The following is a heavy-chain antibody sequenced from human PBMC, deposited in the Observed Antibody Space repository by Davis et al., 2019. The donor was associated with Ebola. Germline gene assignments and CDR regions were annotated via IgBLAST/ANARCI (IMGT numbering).Heavy chain of an antibody. J-gene: IGHJ6*01. V-gene: IGHV7-4-1*02. CDR1: GYTFTTHS. CDR3: TLLQEHL. Sequence: AASVKVSCKASGYTFTTHSLNWVRQAPGQGLEWLGWINTNTGTPMYAQGFRRRFVFSLDTSVSTAYLQISSLHQGPIGLPPGTLLQEHLWG. CDR2: INTNTGTP.